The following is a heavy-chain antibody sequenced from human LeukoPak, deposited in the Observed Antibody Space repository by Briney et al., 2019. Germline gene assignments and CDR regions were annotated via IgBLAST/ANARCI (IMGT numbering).Heavy chain of an antibody. D-gene: IGHD2-2*01. J-gene: IGHJ3*02. CDR2: IYTSATT. Sequence: PSETLSLTCTVSGGSISTYYWSSLPEPAGKGLEWICRIYTSATTNFNPSLKSRVTLSIDASKNQVSLRLSSVTAADTAVYYCARGRYCSATTCWGGDAFDIWGQGTVVTVSS. CDR1: GGSISTYY. CDR3: ARGRYCSATTCWGGDAFDI. V-gene: IGHV4-4*07.